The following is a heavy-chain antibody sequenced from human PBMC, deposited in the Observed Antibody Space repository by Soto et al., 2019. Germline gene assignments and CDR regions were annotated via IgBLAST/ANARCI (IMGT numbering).Heavy chain of an antibody. CDR2: ISYSGTTT. CDR3: AKRFTLFGEVKLSPDFDY. D-gene: IGHD3-3*01. J-gene: IGHJ4*02. V-gene: IGHV3-23*01. CDR1: GFTFSSHA. Sequence: EVQLLGSGGGLVQSEGSLRLSCAASGFTFSSHAMSWVRQAPGKGLEWVSAISYSGTTTYYAESVKGRFTISRDNSKNTLYLQMNSLRVEDTAIYYCAKRFTLFGEVKLSPDFDYWVQGTLVTVSS.